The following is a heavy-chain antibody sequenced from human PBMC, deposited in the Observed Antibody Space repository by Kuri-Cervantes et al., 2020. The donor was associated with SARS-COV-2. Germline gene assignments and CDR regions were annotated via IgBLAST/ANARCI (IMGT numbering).Heavy chain of an antibody. V-gene: IGHV5-51*01. CDR2: IYPGDSDT. CDR3: ARQRVDSNHGGGDYYYGMDV. Sequence: GGSLTLSCKGSGYSFTSYWIGWVRQMPGKGLEWMGIIYPGDSDTRYSPSFQGQVTISADKSISTAYLQWSSLKASDTAMYYCARQRVDSNHGGGDYYYGMDVWGRGTTVTVSS. J-gene: IGHJ6*02. D-gene: IGHD4-11*01. CDR1: GYSFTSYW.